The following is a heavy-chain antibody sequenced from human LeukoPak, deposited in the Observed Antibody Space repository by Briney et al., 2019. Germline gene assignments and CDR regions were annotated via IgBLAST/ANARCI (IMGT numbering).Heavy chain of an antibody. J-gene: IGHJ4*02. CDR2: IFHSGTA. CDR3: ARAPGGYYSFDY. D-gene: IGHD3-22*01. V-gene: IGHV4-4*02. Sequence: PSETLSLTCGVSGVSISSYNWWSWVRQPPGKGLEWIGEIFHSGTANYNPSLKSRVTISIDKSKNQVSLNLNSVTAADTAVYHCARAPGGYYSFDYWGQGTLVTVSS. CDR1: GVSISSYNW.